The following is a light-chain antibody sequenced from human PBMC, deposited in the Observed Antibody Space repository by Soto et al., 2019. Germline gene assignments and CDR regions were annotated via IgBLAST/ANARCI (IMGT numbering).Light chain of an antibody. CDR3: HQLNSYPQT. J-gene: IGKJ1*01. Sequence: IQLTQSPSSLSASVGDRVTITCRASQGISSYLAWYHQRPGKAPKLLIYAASTLQSGVPSRFSGSGSGTDFTLTISSLQPEDFATNYCHQLNSYPQTFGQGTKVDIK. V-gene: IGKV1-9*01. CDR2: AAS. CDR1: QGISSY.